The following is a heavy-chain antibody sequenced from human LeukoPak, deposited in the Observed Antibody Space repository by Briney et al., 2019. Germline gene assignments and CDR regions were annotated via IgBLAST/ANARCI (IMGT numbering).Heavy chain of an antibody. D-gene: IGHD5-12*01. CDR1: GFTFSSYA. V-gene: IGHV3-23*01. Sequence: GGSLRLSCAASGFTFSSYAMSWVRQAPGKGLEWASAISGSGGSTYYADSVKGRFTISRDNSKNTLYLQMNSLRAEDTAVYYCARSEVDIVATLCFDYWGQGTLVTVSS. J-gene: IGHJ4*02. CDR3: ARSEVDIVATLCFDY. CDR2: ISGSGGST.